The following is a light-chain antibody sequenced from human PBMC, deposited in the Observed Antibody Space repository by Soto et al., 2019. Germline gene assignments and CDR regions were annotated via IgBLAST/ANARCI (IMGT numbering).Light chain of an antibody. V-gene: IGLV4-69*01. CDR3: QTWGTGIHVV. J-gene: IGLJ2*01. CDR2: LDSDGSH. Sequence: QLVLTQSPSASASLGASVKLTCTLCSGHSSYAIAWHQQQPEKGPRYLMKLDSDGSHTKGDAIPDRLSGSSSGAERYLTISCLQSEDEADYYCQTWGTGIHVVFGGGTKLTVL. CDR1: SGHSSYA.